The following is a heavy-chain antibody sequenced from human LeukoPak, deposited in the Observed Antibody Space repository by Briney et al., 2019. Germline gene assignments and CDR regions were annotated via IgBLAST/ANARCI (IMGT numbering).Heavy chain of an antibody. Sequence: SETLSLTCTVSAGSLSSYYWSWIRQPPGKGLEWIGYIFYSGSTNYNPSLKSRVTISVDTSKNQFSLKLSSVTAADTAVYYCALYYYDSSGYLDWGQGTLVTVSS. CDR3: ALYYYDSSGYLD. CDR2: IFYSGST. D-gene: IGHD3-22*01. CDR1: AGSLSSYY. V-gene: IGHV4-59*01. J-gene: IGHJ4*02.